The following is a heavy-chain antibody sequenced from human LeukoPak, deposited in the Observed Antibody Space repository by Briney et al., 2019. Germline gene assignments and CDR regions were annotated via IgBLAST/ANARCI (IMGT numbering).Heavy chain of an antibody. V-gene: IGHV3-23*01. D-gene: IGHD3-3*01. CDR2: IGGSSGST. CDR1: GFTFSCHA. Sequence: GGSLRLSCAASGFTFSCHAMAWLRQAPGKGLEWVSAIGGSSGSTYYADSVKGRFTISRDNSKNTVYLQMNYLRADDPAVYYGARDPGVVAFHYLDVWGQGTLVTVSS. CDR3: ARDPGVVAFHYLDV. J-gene: IGHJ4*02.